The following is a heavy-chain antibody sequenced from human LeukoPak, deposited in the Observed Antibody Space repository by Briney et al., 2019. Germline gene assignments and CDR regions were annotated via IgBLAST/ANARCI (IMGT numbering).Heavy chain of an antibody. D-gene: IGHD3-10*01. CDR3: AKEKALFTMVAWYFDL. Sequence: PGRSLRLSCAASGFTFSNYGMHWVRQAPGKGLEWVAVISYVASAQYYTDTVEGRFTISRDNSKNTLYLQMNSLRVEDTAVYFCAKEKALFTMVAWYFDLWGRGTLVTVSS. CDR1: GFTFSNYG. CDR2: ISYVASAQ. J-gene: IGHJ2*01. V-gene: IGHV3-30*18.